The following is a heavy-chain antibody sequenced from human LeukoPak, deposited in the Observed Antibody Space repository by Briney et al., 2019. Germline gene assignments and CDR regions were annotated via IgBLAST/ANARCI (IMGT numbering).Heavy chain of an antibody. D-gene: IGHD5-12*01. CDR2: IIPIFGTA. CDR1: GGTFSSYA. Sequence: GASVKVSCKASGGTFSSYAISWVRQAPGQGLEWMGGIIPIFGTANYAQKFQGRVTITTDESTSTAYMELSSLRSEDTAVYYYARGGLRPANFDYWGQGTLVTVSS. J-gene: IGHJ4*02. V-gene: IGHV1-69*05. CDR3: ARGGLRPANFDY.